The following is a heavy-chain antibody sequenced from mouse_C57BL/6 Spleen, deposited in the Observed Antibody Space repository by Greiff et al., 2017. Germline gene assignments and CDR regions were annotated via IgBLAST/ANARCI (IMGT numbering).Heavy chain of an antibody. CDR3: ASGDDGYYADFDY. CDR2: IDPSDSYT. V-gene: IGHV1-59*01. CDR1: GYTFTSYW. J-gene: IGHJ2*01. Sequence: QVQLQQPGAELVRPGTSVKLSCKASGYTFTSYWMHWVKQRPGQGLEWIGVIDPSDSYTNYNQKFKGKATLTVDTSSSTAYMQLSSLTSEDSAVYYCASGDDGYYADFDYWGQGTTLTVSS. D-gene: IGHD2-3*01.